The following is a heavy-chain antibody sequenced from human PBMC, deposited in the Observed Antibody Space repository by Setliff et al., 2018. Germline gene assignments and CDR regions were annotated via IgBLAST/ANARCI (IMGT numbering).Heavy chain of an antibody. CDR1: GYTFTAYD. V-gene: IGHV1-3*01. CDR2: INGVNGNT. D-gene: IGHD1-7*01. Sequence: ASVKVSCKASGYTFTAYDIHWMRQAPGQSLEWMGWINGVNGNTKYSQNFQGRVTFTSDTSANTAFMELSSLRSEDSSMYYCASTSSKWNYGRGIGYMDVWGKGTTVTVSS. J-gene: IGHJ6*03. CDR3: ASTSSKWNYGRGIGYMDV.